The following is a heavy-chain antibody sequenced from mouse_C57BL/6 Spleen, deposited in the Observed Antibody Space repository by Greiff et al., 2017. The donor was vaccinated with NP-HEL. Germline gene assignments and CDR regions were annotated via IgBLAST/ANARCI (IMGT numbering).Heavy chain of an antibody. V-gene: IGHV1-54*01. CDR2: INPGSGGT. D-gene: IGHD1-1*02. CDR3: ARNRAMVYYYAMDY. J-gene: IGHJ4*01. Sequence: QVQLQQSGAELVRPGTSVKVSCKASGYAFTNYLIEWVKQRPGQGLEWIGVINPGSGGTNYNEKFKGKATLTADKSSSTAYMQLSSLTSDDSAVYFCARNRAMVYYYAMDYWGQGTSVTVSS. CDR1: GYAFTNYL.